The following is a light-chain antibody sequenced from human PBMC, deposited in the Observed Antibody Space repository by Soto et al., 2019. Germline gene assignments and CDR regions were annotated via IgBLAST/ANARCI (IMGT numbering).Light chain of an antibody. CDR3: QKNYSTLWT. CDR2: AAS. V-gene: IGKV1-39*01. Sequence: IQMTQSPCSLSASVGDRVTMACPARQNIGTNLNWYQQKPGKARNLLMYAASSLQSGAPYSFRGSGFGKDFPLTISSLQPEDFATYFCQKNYSTLWTFGEGTKVDIK. J-gene: IGKJ1*01. CDR1: QNIGTN.